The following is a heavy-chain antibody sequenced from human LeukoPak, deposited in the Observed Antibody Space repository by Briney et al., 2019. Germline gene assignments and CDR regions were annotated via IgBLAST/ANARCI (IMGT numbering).Heavy chain of an antibody. J-gene: IGHJ4*02. CDR3: AKVAGGTVTVDFDY. CDR1: GFTFSSYD. V-gene: IGHV3-30*02. CDR2: IRYDGSNK. D-gene: IGHD4-17*01. Sequence: GGSLRLSCAASGFTFSSYDMHWVRQAPGKGLEWVAFIRYDGSNKYYADSVKGRFTISRDNAKNSLYLQMNSLRAEDTALYYCAKVAGGTVTVDFDYWGQGTPVTVSS.